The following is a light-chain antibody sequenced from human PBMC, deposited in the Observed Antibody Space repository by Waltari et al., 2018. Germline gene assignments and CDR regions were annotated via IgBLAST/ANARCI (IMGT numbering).Light chain of an antibody. Sequence: DIVMTQSPDSLAVSLGERATIHCTSSQTVLDSSNNRNYLAWYQQKPGQPPKLLIYWASAREAGVPDRFSGSGSGTDFTLTITSLQAEDVAVYYCQQYYSPPPLFTFGPGTKVDIK. J-gene: IGKJ3*01. V-gene: IGKV4-1*01. CDR1: QTVLDSSNNRNY. CDR3: QQYYSPPPLFT. CDR2: WAS.